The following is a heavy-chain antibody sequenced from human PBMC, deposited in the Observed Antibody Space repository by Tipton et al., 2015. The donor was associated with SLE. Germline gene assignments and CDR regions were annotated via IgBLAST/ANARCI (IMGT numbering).Heavy chain of an antibody. Sequence: SLRLSCAASGFTFDDYGMSWVRQAPGKGLEWVSGINWNGGSTGYADSVKGRFTISRDNAKNSLYLQMNGLRAEDTALYYCARDLYSGSFSAWGQGTLVTVSS. CDR1: GFTFDDYG. CDR2: INWNGGST. D-gene: IGHD1-26*01. J-gene: IGHJ5*02. V-gene: IGHV3-20*04. CDR3: ARDLYSGSFSA.